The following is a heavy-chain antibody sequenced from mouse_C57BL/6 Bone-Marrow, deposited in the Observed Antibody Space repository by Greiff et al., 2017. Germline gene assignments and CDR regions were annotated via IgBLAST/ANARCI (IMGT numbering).Heavy chain of an antibody. V-gene: IGHV1-80*01. Sequence: VQLQQSGAELVKPGASVKISCKASGYAFSSYWMNWVKQRPGKGLEWIGQIYPGDGDTNYNGKFKGKATLTADKSSSTAYMQLSSLTSEDSAVYFCARGYYGSSQAWFAYWGQGTLVTVSA. D-gene: IGHD1-1*01. CDR1: GYAFSSYW. CDR3: ARGYYGSSQAWFAY. CDR2: IYPGDGDT. J-gene: IGHJ3*01.